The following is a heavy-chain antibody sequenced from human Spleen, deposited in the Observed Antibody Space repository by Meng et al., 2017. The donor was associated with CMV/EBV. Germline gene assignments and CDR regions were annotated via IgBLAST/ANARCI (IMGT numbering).Heavy chain of an antibody. CDR3: ARGSFPLDEY. Sequence: SCKASGYSFTSYDINWGRQASGQGLEWMGWINPNIGNTDYAQQFKDRITISSDTSTNTAYMELRSLGSEDTAVYFCARGSFPLDEYWGQGTLVTVSS. CDR2: INPNIGNT. J-gene: IGHJ4*02. V-gene: IGHV1-8*03. CDR1: GYSFTSYD. D-gene: IGHD1-1*01.